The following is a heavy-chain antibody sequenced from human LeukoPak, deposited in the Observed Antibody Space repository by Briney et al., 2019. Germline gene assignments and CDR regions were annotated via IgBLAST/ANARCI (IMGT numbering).Heavy chain of an antibody. CDR2: IKQDGSEK. CDR3: AREKAVAAYDAFDI. CDR1: GFTFSSYW. Sequence: GGSLRLSCAASGFTFSSYWMSWVRQAPGKGLGWVANIKQDGSEKYYVDSVKGRFTISRDNAKNSLYLQMNSLRAEDTAVYYCAREKAVAAYDAFDIWGQGTMVTVSS. J-gene: IGHJ3*02. V-gene: IGHV3-7*03. D-gene: IGHD6-19*01.